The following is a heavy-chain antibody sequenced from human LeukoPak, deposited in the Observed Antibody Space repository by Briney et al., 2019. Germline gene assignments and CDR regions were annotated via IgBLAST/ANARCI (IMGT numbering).Heavy chain of an antibody. Sequence: SETLSLTCTVSGGSISTYYGNWIRQAPGKGLEWIGYIYYSGSTNYNPSLKSRVTMSVDTSRNQFSLKLSSVTAADTAVYYCARDQGYFDYWGQGTLVTVSS. V-gene: IGHV4-59*01. J-gene: IGHJ4*02. CDR3: ARDQGYFDY. CDR1: GGSISTYY. CDR2: IYYSGST.